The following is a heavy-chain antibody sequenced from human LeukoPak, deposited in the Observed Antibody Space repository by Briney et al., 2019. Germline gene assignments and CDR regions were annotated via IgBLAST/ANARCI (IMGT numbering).Heavy chain of an antibody. Sequence: PSETLSLTCTVSGGSISSSSYYWGWIRQPPGKGLEWIGSIYYSGSTYYNPSLKSRVTISVDTSKNQFSLKLSSVTAADTAVYYCARHGGYDSPYYYYYMDVWGKGTTVTVSS. CDR2: IYYSGST. V-gene: IGHV4-39*01. J-gene: IGHJ6*03. CDR3: ARHGGYDSPYYYYYMDV. D-gene: IGHD5-12*01. CDR1: GGSISSSSYY.